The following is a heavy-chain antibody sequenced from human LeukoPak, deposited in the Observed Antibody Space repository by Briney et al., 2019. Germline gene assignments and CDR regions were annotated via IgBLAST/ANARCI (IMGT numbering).Heavy chain of an antibody. Sequence: GGSLRLSCAASGFTFSSYSMNWVRQAPGKGLEWVSSISSSSSYIYYANSVKGRFTISRDNAKNSLYLQMNSLRAEDTAVYYCAREALVGATYYFDYWGQGTLVTVSS. J-gene: IGHJ4*02. V-gene: IGHV3-21*01. CDR3: AREALVGATYYFDY. D-gene: IGHD1-26*01. CDR2: ISSSSSYI. CDR1: GFTFSSYS.